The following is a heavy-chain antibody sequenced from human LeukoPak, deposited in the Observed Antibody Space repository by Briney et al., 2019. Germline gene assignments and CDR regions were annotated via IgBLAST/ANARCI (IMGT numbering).Heavy chain of an antibody. CDR3: ARDRRYSYGYGY. D-gene: IGHD5-18*01. J-gene: IGHJ4*02. V-gene: IGHV1-2*02. CDR1: GYTFTGYD. Sequence: ASVKVSCKASGYTFTGYDMHWVRQAPGQGLEWMGWINPNSGGTNYAQKFQGRVTMTRDTSISTAYMELSRLRSDDTAVYYCARDRRYSYGYGYWGQGTLVTVSS. CDR2: INPNSGGT.